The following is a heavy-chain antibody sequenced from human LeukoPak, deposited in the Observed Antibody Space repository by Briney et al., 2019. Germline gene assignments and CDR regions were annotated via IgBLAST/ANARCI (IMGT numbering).Heavy chain of an antibody. CDR1: GFTFSSYE. V-gene: IGHV3-48*03. D-gene: IGHD2-2*01. CDR2: ISISGSTI. Sequence: GGSQRLSSAASGFTFSSYEMNWVRQAPGKGLEWVSYISISGSTIHYADSVKGRFTISRNNAKNALYLQMNSLRAEDMAVYYCARDRPRVGLDYWGQGTLVTVSS. J-gene: IGHJ4*02. CDR3: ARDRPRVGLDY.